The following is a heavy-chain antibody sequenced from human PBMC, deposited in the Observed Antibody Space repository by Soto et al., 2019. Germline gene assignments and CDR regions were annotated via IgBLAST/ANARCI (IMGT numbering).Heavy chain of an antibody. CDR3: ARNKSGDSVLLKY. CDR2: INPNSGGT. V-gene: IGHV1-2*02. J-gene: IGHJ4*02. D-gene: IGHD2-15*01. CDR1: GYSFTAYY. Sequence: QVQLVQSGAEVKEPGASLKVYCKASGYSFTAYYLHWVRHAHGQGPEWMGWINPNSGGTNYAQKFQCTVTMTRDKSTSTVHRELSSLNSDDTAVYYCARNKSGDSVLLKYWGQGTPVTVSS.